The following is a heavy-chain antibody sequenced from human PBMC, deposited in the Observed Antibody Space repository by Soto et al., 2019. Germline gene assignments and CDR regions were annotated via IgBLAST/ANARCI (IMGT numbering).Heavy chain of an antibody. Sequence: EVQLLESGGGLVQPGGSLRLSCAASGLTFSDYAMSWVRQAPGKGLEWVTAISSSGGSTYYPDSVKGRFTISRDNSKNTLYLQMNSLRAEDTAVYYCAKGRTYPPLLVFDSWGQGTPVTVSS. CDR1: GLTFSDYA. J-gene: IGHJ4*02. D-gene: IGHD6-6*01. V-gene: IGHV3-23*01. CDR2: ISSSGGST. CDR3: AKGRTYPPLLVFDS.